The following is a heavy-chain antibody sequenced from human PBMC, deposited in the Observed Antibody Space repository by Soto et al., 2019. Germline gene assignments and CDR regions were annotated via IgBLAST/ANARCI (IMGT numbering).Heavy chain of an antibody. CDR1: GFAFNIYA. Sequence: LRLSCSASGFAFNIYAMSWVRQAPGKGLEWVSVISGSADSTNYADSVKGRFTISRDNSKNTVYLQMNSLRVEDTAVYYCAKDRNHYGSGSYFDYWGQGTLVTVSS. CDR3: AKDRNHYGSGSYFDY. J-gene: IGHJ4*02. D-gene: IGHD3-10*01. V-gene: IGHV3-23*01. CDR2: ISGSADST.